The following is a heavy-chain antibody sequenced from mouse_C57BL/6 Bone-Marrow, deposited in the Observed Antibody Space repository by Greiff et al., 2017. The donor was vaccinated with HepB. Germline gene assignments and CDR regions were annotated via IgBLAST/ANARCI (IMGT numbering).Heavy chain of an antibody. V-gene: IGHV1-15*01. Sequence: QVQLKESGAELVRPGASVTLSCKVSGYTFTVHEMLWVKQTPVHGLEWIGALDSETGGTAYNQKFKGKAILTAVKSSSTDYMELRSLTSEDSAVYYCTSYYGNYRYFDVWGTGTTVTVSS. CDR1: GYTFTVHE. D-gene: IGHD2-1*01. CDR3: TSYYGNYRYFDV. J-gene: IGHJ1*03. CDR2: LDSETGGT.